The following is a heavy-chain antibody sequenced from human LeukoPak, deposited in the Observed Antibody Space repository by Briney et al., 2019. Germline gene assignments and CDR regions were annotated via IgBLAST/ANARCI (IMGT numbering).Heavy chain of an antibody. J-gene: IGHJ4*02. CDR1: GFTFSSYW. V-gene: IGHV3-7*01. CDR2: IKQDGSEK. D-gene: IGHD2-2*01. Sequence: GGSLRLSCAASGFTFSSYWMSWVRQAPGKRLEWVANIKQDGSEKYYVDSVKGRFTISRDNAKNSLYLQMNSLRAEDTAVYYCARTNYRVVVPAAIDYWGQGTLVTVSS. CDR3: ARTNYRVVVPAAIDY.